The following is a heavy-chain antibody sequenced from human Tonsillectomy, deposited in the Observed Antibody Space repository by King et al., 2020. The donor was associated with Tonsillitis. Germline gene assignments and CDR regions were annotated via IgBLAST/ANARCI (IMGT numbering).Heavy chain of an antibody. D-gene: IGHD3-3*01. CDR2: IDWDDD. CDR3: ARISNDFWSGYADY. J-gene: IGHJ4*02. V-gene: IGHV2-70*01. Sequence: TLKESGPALVKPTQTLTLTCTFSGFSLSTSALCVSWIRQPPGKALEWLALIDWDDDRTSLKTRLTISKDTSKNQVVLTMTNMDPVDTATYYCARISNDFWSGYADYWGQGTLVTVSS. CDR1: GFSLSTSALC.